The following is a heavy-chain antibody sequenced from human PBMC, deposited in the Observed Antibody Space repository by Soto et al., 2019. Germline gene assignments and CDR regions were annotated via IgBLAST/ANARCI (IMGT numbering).Heavy chain of an antibody. V-gene: IGHV3-30*03. D-gene: IGHD3-3*01. CDR3: ARDFGFWSGSYFDY. CDR1: AFTFSSYG. Sequence: QVQLVESGGGVVQPGRSLRLSCAASAFTFSSYGMHWVRQAPGKGLEWVAVISYDGSNKYYADSVKGRFTISRDNAKNSLYLQMNSLRAEDTAVYYCARDFGFWSGSYFDYWAREPWSPSPQ. CDR2: ISYDGSNK. J-gene: IGHJ4*02.